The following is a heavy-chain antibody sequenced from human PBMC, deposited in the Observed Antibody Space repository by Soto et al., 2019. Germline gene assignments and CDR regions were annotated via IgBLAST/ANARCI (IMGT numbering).Heavy chain of an antibody. CDR2: IYYSGST. Sequence: SETLSLTCTVSGGSISSSSYYWGWIRQPPGKGLEWIGSIYYSGSTYYNPSLKSRVTISADTSKNQFSLKLSSVTAADTAVYYCARQGVEYSSSSNWFDPWGQGTLVTVSS. V-gene: IGHV4-39*01. D-gene: IGHD6-6*01. CDR3: ARQGVEYSSSSNWFDP. J-gene: IGHJ5*02. CDR1: GGSISSSSYY.